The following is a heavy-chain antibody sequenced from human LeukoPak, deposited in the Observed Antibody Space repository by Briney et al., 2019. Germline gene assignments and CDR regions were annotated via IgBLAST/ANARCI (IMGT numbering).Heavy chain of an antibody. J-gene: IGHJ4*02. V-gene: IGHV3-23*01. CDR3: ARSRWEVPFDY. CDR1: GLTLSSYA. Sequence: GGSLRLSCAASGLTLSSYAMSWVRQAPGRGLEWVSALSGSGGGTYYADSVKGRFTTSRDNSKNTLYLQMNSLRADDTAVYYCARSRWEVPFDYWGQGTLVTVSS. D-gene: IGHD1-26*01. CDR2: LSGSGGGT.